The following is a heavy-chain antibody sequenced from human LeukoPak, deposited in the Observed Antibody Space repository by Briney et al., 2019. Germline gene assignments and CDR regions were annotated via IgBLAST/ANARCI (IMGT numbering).Heavy chain of an antibody. J-gene: IGHJ3*02. V-gene: IGHV3-11*05. CDR3: AGVIAAAGYDAFDI. CDR2: ISSSSNNI. D-gene: IGHD6-13*01. CDR1: GFTFSDHF. Sequence: GGSLRLSCAASGFTFSDHFMSWIRQAPGKGLEWISYISSSSNNIQYAESVRGRFTISRDNAKNSLYLQMNSLRAEDTAVYYCAGVIAAAGYDAFDIWGQGTMVTVSS.